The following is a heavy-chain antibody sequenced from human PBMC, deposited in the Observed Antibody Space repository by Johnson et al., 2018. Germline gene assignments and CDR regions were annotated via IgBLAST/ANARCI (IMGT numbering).Heavy chain of an antibody. V-gene: IGHV3-23*04. CDR2: ISARGTEI. D-gene: IGHD3-10*01. J-gene: IGHJ3*02. CDR1: GFTFSGFA. CDR3: AKKFEVGLWFEGVGAFDI. Sequence: VQLVQSGGGLVQPGGSLRLSCAASGFTFSGFAMNWVRQAPGKGLEWVSAISARGTEIYYADSVKGRFTISRDNSENTLYLQLNTPRAEDTAIYYCAKKFEVGLWFEGVGAFDIWGQGTMVTVSS.